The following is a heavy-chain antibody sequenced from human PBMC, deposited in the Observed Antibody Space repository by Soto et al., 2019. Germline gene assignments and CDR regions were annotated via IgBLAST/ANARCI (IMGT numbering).Heavy chain of an antibody. V-gene: IGHV4-4*07. D-gene: IGHD3-3*01. Sequence: SETLSLTCTISGGAIGSHYWTWIRQPAGKGLEWIGRIYSSGSTQYNPSLQSRVTMSLDTSKNQFSLRLESVTAADTAVYYCARGQRFSDWFDPWGQGTLVTV. J-gene: IGHJ5*02. CDR1: GGAIGSHY. CDR3: ARGQRFSDWFDP. CDR2: IYSSGST.